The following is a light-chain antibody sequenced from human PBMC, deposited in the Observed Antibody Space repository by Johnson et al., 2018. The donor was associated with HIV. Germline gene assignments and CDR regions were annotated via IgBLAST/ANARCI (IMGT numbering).Light chain of an antibody. J-gene: IGLJ1*01. Sequence: QSVFTQPPSVSAATGQKVTISCSGSSSNIGNNYVSWYQQLPGTAPKLLIYDNNKRPSGIPDRFSGSKSGTSATLGITGLQTGDEADYYCGTWDSGLSAGVFGTGTKVTVL. CDR3: GTWDSGLSAGV. CDR2: DNN. V-gene: IGLV1-51*01. CDR1: SSNIGNNY.